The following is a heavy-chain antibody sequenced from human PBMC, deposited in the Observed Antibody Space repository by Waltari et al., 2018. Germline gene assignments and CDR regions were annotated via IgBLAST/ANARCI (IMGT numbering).Heavy chain of an antibody. D-gene: IGHD6-19*01. J-gene: IGHJ4*02. CDR3: ARWQQWPVRAFDY. V-gene: IGHV3-53*01. CDR1: GFLVSSNY. CDR2: IYSGGST. Sequence: EVQLVESGGGLIQPGGSLRLSCAASGFLVSSNYMRWVRQAPGRGLEWVSLIYSGGSTYYADSVKGRFTISRDNSKNTLYLQMDSLSVEDTAVYYCARWQQWPVRAFDYWGQGTLVTVSS.